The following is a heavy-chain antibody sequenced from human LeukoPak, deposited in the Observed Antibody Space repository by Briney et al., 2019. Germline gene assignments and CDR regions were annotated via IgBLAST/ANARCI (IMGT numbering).Heavy chain of an antibody. V-gene: IGHV4-31*03. CDR3: ARAEVAATPFDP. D-gene: IGHD2-15*01. Sequence: PSETLSLTCTVSGGSISSGGYYWSWIRQHPGKGLEWIGYIYYSGSTHYNPSLKSRVTISVDTSKNQFSLKPSSVTAADTAVYYCARAEVAATPFDPWGQGTLVTASS. CDR1: GGSISSGGYY. J-gene: IGHJ5*02. CDR2: IYYSGST.